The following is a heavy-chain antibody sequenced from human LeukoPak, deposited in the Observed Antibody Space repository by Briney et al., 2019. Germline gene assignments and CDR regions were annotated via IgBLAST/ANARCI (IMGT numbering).Heavy chain of an antibody. D-gene: IGHD5-12*01. CDR3: AGDQGGFFDY. CDR1: GFSLSAYW. V-gene: IGHV3-21*01. J-gene: IGHJ4*02. Sequence: PGGSLRLSCAASGFSLSAYWMTWVRQAPGKGLEWVSSISSSSSYIYYADSVKGRFTISRDNAKNSLYLQMNSLRAEDTAVYYCAGDQGGFFDYWGQGTLVTVSS. CDR2: ISSSSSYI.